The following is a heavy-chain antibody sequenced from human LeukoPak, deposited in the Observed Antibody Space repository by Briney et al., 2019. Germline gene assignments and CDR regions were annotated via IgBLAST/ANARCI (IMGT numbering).Heavy chain of an antibody. CDR2: IYYSGST. D-gene: IGHD5-12*01. CDR1: GGSINSYY. J-gene: IGHJ4*02. Sequence: SETLSLTCTVSGGSINSYYWSWIRQPPGKGLEWIGYIYYSGSTNYNPSLRSRVAISADTSKNQFSLKLSSVTAADTAVYYCARGSGYGDTPFDYWGQGTLVTVSS. CDR3: ARGSGYGDTPFDY. V-gene: IGHV4-59*01.